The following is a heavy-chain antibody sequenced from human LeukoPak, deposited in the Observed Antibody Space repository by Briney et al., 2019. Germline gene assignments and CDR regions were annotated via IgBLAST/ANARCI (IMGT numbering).Heavy chain of an antibody. D-gene: IGHD3-9*01. J-gene: IGHJ6*03. CDR1: GFTFSDYY. Sequence: GGSLRLSCAASGFTFSDYYMSGIRQAPGKGLECVSYISSSGSTIYYADSVKGRFTISRDNAKNSLYLQMNSLRAEDTAVYYCARVRYDIFTAYLSYYYYYMDVWGKGTTVTVSS. V-gene: IGHV3-11*01. CDR2: ISSSGSTI. CDR3: ARVRYDIFTAYLSYYYYYMDV.